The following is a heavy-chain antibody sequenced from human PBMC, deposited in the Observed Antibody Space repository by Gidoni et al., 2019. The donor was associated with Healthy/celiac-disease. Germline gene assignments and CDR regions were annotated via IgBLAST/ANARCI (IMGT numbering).Heavy chain of an antibody. CDR2: IYYSGST. D-gene: IGHD1-26*01. J-gene: IGHJ4*02. Sequence: QLQLQESGPGLVKPSETLSLNCTVSGGSISSSSYYWGWIRQPPGKGLEWIGSIYYSGSTYYNPSLKSRVTISVDTSKNQFSLKLSSVTAADTAVYYCARHREPYYFDYWGQGTLVTVSS. V-gene: IGHV4-39*01. CDR3: ARHREPYYFDY. CDR1: GGSISSSSYY.